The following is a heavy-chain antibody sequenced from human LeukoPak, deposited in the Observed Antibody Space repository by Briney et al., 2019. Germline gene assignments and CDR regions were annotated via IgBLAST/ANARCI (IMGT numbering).Heavy chain of an antibody. V-gene: IGHV3-48*01. Sequence: GGSLRLSCAASGFTFRTSGMNWVRQAPGKGLEWVSYISSSGTTISYAQSVKGRFTITRDNAQNSLTLHVNTLRADDTAVYYCAKDGGTHFDHWGQGTLVTVSS. CDR3: AKDGGTHFDH. J-gene: IGHJ4*02. D-gene: IGHD1-26*01. CDR2: ISSSGTTI. CDR1: GFTFRTSG.